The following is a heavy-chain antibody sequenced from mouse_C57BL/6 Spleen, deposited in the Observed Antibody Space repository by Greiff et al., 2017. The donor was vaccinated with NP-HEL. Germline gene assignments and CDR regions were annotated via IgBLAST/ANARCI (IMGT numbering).Heavy chain of an antibody. CDR3: ARDGYFLFAY. Sequence: EVQLVESGGDLVKPGGSLKLSCAASGFTFSSYGMSWVRQTPDKRLEWVATISSGGSYTYYPDSVKGRFTISRDNAKNTLYLQMSSLKSEDTAMYYCARDGYFLFAYWGQGTLVTVSA. CDR2: ISSGGSYT. V-gene: IGHV5-6*01. D-gene: IGHD2-3*01. CDR1: GFTFSSYG. J-gene: IGHJ3*01.